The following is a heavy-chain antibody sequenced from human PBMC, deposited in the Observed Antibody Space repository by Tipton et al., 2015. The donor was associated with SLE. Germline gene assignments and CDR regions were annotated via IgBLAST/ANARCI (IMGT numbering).Heavy chain of an antibody. CDR2: IKQDGGEQ. CDR1: GFTFSTYW. V-gene: IGHV3-7*01. CDR3: AREGGSYYPSYYFDY. Sequence: SLRLSCAASGFTFSTYWMSWVRQAPGKGLEWVANIKQDGGEQNYVDSVKGRLIISRDNAKNALYLPMNNLRAEDTAVYYCAREGGSYYPSYYFDYWGQGTLVTVSS. D-gene: IGHD1-26*01. J-gene: IGHJ4*02.